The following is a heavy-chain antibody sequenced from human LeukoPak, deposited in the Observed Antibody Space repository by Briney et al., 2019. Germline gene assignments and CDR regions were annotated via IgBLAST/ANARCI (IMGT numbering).Heavy chain of an antibody. D-gene: IGHD3-10*01. CDR1: ELHA. J-gene: IGHJ6*02. CDR2: ISRSGGST. V-gene: IGHV3-23*01. Sequence: GSLRLSCAASELHAMTWVRQGPGKGLEWVLAISRSGGSTYYADSVKGRFTISRDKSNNTLFLQMNSLRAEDTAVYYCAKLGGKTANGDEYYGMDVWGQGTTVTVSS. CDR3: AKLGGKTANGDEYYGMDV.